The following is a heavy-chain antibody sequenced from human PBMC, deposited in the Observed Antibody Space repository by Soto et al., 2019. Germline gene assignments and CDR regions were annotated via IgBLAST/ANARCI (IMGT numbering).Heavy chain of an antibody. Sequence: QVQLQESGPGLVKPSETLSLTCTVSGGSISSYYWSWIRQPAGKGLEWIGRIYTSGSTNYNPSLQSRVTMSVDTSKNQFSLKLSSVSAADTAVYYCARATSYYDFWSGYDIGLHTYGMDVWGQGTTVTVSS. V-gene: IGHV4-4*07. CDR1: GGSISSYY. CDR3: ARATSYYDFWSGYDIGLHTYGMDV. J-gene: IGHJ6*02. D-gene: IGHD3-3*01. CDR2: IYTSGST.